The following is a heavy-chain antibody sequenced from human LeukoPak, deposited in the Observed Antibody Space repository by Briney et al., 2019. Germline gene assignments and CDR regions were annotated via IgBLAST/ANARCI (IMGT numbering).Heavy chain of an antibody. CDR3: ARQALGYCSSTSCLQYNWFDP. Sequence: ASVKVSCKASGYTFTSYGISWVRQAPGQGLEWMGWISAYNGNTNYAQKLQGRATMTTDTSTSTAYMELRSLRSDDTAVYYCARQALGYCSSTSCLQYNWFDPWGQGTLVTVSS. CDR1: GYTFTSYG. V-gene: IGHV1-18*01. J-gene: IGHJ5*02. CDR2: ISAYNGNT. D-gene: IGHD2-2*01.